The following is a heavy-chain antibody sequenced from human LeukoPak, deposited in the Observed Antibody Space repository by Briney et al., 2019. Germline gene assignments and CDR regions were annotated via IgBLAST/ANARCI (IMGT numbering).Heavy chain of an antibody. CDR2: IYSDGST. CDR1: GFTVSTNY. CDR3: ARDSSGWYYFDY. Sequence: GGSLRLSCAASGFTVSTNYMSWVRQAPGKGLEWVSFIYSDGSTYYADPVKGRFTISRDNSTNTLYLQMNSLRAEDTAVYYCARDSSGWYYFDYWGQGTLVTVSS. V-gene: IGHV3-53*01. J-gene: IGHJ4*02. D-gene: IGHD6-19*01.